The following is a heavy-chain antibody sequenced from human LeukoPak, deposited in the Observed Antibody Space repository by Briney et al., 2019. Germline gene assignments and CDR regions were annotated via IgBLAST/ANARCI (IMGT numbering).Heavy chain of an antibody. Sequence: PGGSLRLSCAVSGFTLSSYWMSWVRQAPGKGLEWVANIKQDGSEKYYVDSVKGRFTISRDNAKNSLYLQMNSLRAEDTALYYCARVFGSIAAAGNNYWGQGTLVTVSS. J-gene: IGHJ4*02. V-gene: IGHV3-7*03. CDR2: IKQDGSEK. CDR3: ARVFGSIAAAGNNY. D-gene: IGHD6-13*01. CDR1: GFTLSSYW.